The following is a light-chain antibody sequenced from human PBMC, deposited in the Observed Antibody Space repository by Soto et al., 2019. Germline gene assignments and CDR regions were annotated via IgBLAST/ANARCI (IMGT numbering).Light chain of an antibody. CDR2: DNN. V-gene: IGLV1-51*01. CDR3: GTWDRSLSSL. J-gene: IGLJ2*01. CDR1: SSNIGNNY. Sequence: QSVLTQPPSVSAAPGQKVTISCSGSSSNIGNNYVSWYQQVPGTAPKLLIYDNNKRPSGIPDRFTGSKSGTSATLGITGLQTGDEAEYYCGTWDRSLSSLFGGGTKLTVL.